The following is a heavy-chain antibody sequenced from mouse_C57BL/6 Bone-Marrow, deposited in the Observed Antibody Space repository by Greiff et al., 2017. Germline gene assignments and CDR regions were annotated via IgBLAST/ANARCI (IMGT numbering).Heavy chain of an antibody. CDR2: INPSSGYI. Sequence: QVQLQQSAAELARPGAAVKMSCKASGYTFTSYTMHWVKQRPGQGLEWIGYINPSSGYIEYNQKFKDKTTLTADKSSSTAYMQLSSLTSDDSAVFYCARERGIYYVKYGYAMDYWGQGTSVTVSS. CDR1: GYTFTSYT. CDR3: ARERGIYYVKYGYAMDY. J-gene: IGHJ4*01. V-gene: IGHV1-4*02. D-gene: IGHD2-1*01.